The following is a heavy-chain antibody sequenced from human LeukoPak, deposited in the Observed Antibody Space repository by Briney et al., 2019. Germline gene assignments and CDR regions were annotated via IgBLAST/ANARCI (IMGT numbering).Heavy chain of an antibody. Sequence: SETLSLTCTVSGGSISSYYWSWIRQPAGKGLEWIGRIYTSGSTNYNPSLKSRVTTSVDTSKNQFPLKLSSVTAADTAVYYCAREEGSDPPFDYYYYYMDVWGKGTTVTVSS. CDR1: GGSISSYY. V-gene: IGHV4-4*07. J-gene: IGHJ6*03. D-gene: IGHD6-25*01. CDR3: AREEGSDPPFDYYYYYMDV. CDR2: IYTSGST.